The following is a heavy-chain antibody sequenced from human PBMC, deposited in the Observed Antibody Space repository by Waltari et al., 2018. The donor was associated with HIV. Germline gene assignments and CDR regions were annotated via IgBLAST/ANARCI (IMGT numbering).Heavy chain of an antibody. V-gene: IGHV3-11*01. J-gene: IGHJ4*02. CDR1: GCMLRDYC. Sequence: QVHLEESGGGSVKPGGSLRISGVMSGCMLRDYCMDWTGRVQGQGPGSCAFIRADVTTRSHAVSMRGRLATYRDNARNVGDLEMSSLRAADTCISYCARGHRHSSSDYGGPDYRGQGTLVTVSA. CDR2: IRADVTTR. D-gene: IGHD4-17*01. CDR3: ARGHRHSSSDYGGPDY.